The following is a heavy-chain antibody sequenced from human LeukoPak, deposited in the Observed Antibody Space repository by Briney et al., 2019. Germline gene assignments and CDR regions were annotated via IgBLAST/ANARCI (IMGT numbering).Heavy chain of an antibody. CDR3: ARDSSGLGAFDI. J-gene: IGHJ3*02. V-gene: IGHV1-69*05. CDR1: GGTFSSYA. Sequence: ASVKGSCKASGGTFSSYAISWVRQAPGQGLEWMGGIIPIFGTANYAQKFQGRVTITTDESTSTAYMELSSLRSEDTAVYYCARDSSGLGAFDIWGQGTMVTVSS. CDR2: IIPIFGTA.